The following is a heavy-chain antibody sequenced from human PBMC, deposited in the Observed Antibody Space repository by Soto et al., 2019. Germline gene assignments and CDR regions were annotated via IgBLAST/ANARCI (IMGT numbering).Heavy chain of an antibody. Sequence: TATLSLTCTGSNDSITSSLHYWALIRQSPGKGLEWIGTIFYTGTTYYNPSLASRVILSVDTSKNQISLILNSVAVADTAVYFCARQGPTSYSHFSYFGLDVCGKVTKVTLSP. CDR3: ARQGPTSYSHFSYFGLDV. CDR2: IFYTGTT. CDR1: NDSITSSLHY. V-gene: IGHV4-39*01. J-gene: IGHJ6*04. D-gene: IGHD5-12*01.